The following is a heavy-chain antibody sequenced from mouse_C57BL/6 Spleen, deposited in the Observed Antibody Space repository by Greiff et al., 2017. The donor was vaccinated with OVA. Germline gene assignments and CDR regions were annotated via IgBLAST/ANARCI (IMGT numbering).Heavy chain of an antibody. D-gene: IGHD1-1*01. V-gene: IGHV1-31*01. CDR2: IYPYNGVS. CDR3: ARVYGSSHWYGDV. Sequence: VQLQQSGPELVKPGASVKISCKASGYSFTGYYMHWVKQSHGHILDWIGYIYPYNGVSSYNQKFKGKATLTVDKSSSTAYMKLRSLTSENSAVYYGARVYGSSHWYGDVWGTGATVTVSS. J-gene: IGHJ1*03. CDR1: GYSFTGYY.